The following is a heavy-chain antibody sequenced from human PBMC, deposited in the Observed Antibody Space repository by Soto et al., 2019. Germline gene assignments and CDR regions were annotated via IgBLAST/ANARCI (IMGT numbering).Heavy chain of an antibody. CDR2: TYYRSKWYN. V-gene: IGHV6-1*01. J-gene: IGHJ4*02. D-gene: IGHD2-2*01. Sequence: SQTLSLTCAISGDSVSSNSAAWNWIRQSPSRGLEWLGRTYYRSKWYNDYAVSVKSRITINPDTSKNQFSLQLNSVTPEDTAVYYCARERDIVVVPAAMPVLDYWGQGTLVTVS. CDR3: ARERDIVVVPAAMPVLDY. CDR1: GDSVSSNSAA.